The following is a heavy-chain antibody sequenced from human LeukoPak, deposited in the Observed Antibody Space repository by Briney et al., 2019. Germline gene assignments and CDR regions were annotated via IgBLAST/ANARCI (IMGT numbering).Heavy chain of an antibody. CDR1: GYTFTNYY. CDR3: ARRTGSSDYGMDV. V-gene: IGHV1-46*01. Sequence: ASLKVSCKASGYTFTNYYMHWVRQAPGQGLEWMGIINPSGGSTSYAQKFQGRVTMTRDTSTSTVYMELSSLRSEDTAVYYRARRTGSSDYGMDVWGQGTTVTVSS. D-gene: IGHD2-15*01. J-gene: IGHJ6*02. CDR2: INPSGGST.